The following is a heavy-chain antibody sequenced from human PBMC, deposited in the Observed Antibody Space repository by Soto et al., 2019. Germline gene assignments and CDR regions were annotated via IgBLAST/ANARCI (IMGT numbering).Heavy chain of an antibody. V-gene: IGHV1-69*13. Sequence: ASVKVSCKASGYTFTSYAMHWVRQAPGQRLEWMGGIIPIFGKTNYAQKFQGRVTITADESTSTAYMELSSLRSEDTAVYYCARNLRTAMEVNYYYYYGMDVWGQGTTVTVSS. CDR3: ARNLRTAMEVNYYYYYGMDV. CDR1: GYTFTSYA. D-gene: IGHD5-18*01. J-gene: IGHJ6*02. CDR2: IIPIFGKT.